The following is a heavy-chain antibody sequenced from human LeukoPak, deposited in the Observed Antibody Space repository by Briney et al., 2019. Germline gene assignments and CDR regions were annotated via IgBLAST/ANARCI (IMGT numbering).Heavy chain of an antibody. D-gene: IGHD6-25*01. CDR3: AKNSGYNWQYFFDY. CDR2: NDGDGWPN. Sequence: PGESLSLFCAASGFIHRNYAVSWARQARGKGLEWVSVNDGDGWPNHYADSAKDRLNIYRDDYKNTLYWQMNSLRAKDVDVYFCAKNSGYNWQYFFDYWGQGTLVTVSS. J-gene: IGHJ4*02. V-gene: IGHV3-23*03. CDR1: GFIHRNYA.